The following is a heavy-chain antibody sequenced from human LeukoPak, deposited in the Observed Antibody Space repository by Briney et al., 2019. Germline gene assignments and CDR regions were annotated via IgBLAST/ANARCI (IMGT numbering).Heavy chain of an antibody. Sequence: GASVKVSCKASGGTFSSYAISWVRQAPGQGLEWMGWISAYNGNRNYAQKFQGRVTLTTDTSTSTAYMELRSLRSDDTAVYYCARDRSGSSLIYYYYYYMDVWGKGTTVTVSS. CDR1: GGTFSSYA. CDR3: ARDRSGSSLIYYYYYYMDV. V-gene: IGHV1-18*01. CDR2: ISAYNGNR. D-gene: IGHD6-13*01. J-gene: IGHJ6*03.